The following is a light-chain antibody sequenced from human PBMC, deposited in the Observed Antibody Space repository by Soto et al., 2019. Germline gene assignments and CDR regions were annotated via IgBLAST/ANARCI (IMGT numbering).Light chain of an antibody. Sequence: EIVLTPSPVTLSFAPGERATLSYRSSQSVSSSYLAWYQQKPGQAPRLLIYDASNRATGIPARFSGSGSGTDFTLTISSLEPEDFAVYYCQQRSNWPGTFGQGTKVDIK. CDR3: QQRSNWPGT. CDR1: QSVSSSY. V-gene: IGKV3-11*01. CDR2: DAS. J-gene: IGKJ1*01.